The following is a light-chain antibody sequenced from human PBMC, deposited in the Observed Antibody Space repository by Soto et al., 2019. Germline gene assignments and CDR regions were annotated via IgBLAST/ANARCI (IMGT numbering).Light chain of an antibody. CDR1: QSVSSD. CDR3: QQYNIWPWT. CDR2: GAS. Sequence: EIVLTQSPGTLSLSPGEGATLSCRASQSVSSDLAWYQQKPGQAPRLLVYGASTRAIGIPARFSGSGSGTEFTLNISSLQSEDFAVYYCQQYNIWPWTVGQGTKVDI. J-gene: IGKJ1*01. V-gene: IGKV3-15*01.